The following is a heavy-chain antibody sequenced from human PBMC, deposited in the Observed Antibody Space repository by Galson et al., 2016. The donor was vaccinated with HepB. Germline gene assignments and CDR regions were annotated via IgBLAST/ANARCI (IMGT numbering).Heavy chain of an antibody. J-gene: IGHJ4*02. Sequence: SLRLSCAASGFTFDIAWMSWVRQAPGKGLEWVGHIKSKSDGGTTDYAAPVKGRFTISRDDSESTLYLQMNSLNTDDTAMYYCTTEEGYNWHDPPDFDHWGQGTQVTVSS. CDR3: TTEEGYNWHDPPDFDH. CDR1: GFTFDIAW. D-gene: IGHD1-20*01. V-gene: IGHV3-15*01. CDR2: IKSKSDGGTT.